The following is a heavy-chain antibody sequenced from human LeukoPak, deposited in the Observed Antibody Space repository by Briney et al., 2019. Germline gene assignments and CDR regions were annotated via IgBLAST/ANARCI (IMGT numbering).Heavy chain of an antibody. CDR1: GYTFTSYC. V-gene: IGHV1-18*01. CDR2: ISAYNGNT. D-gene: IGHD3-10*01. J-gene: IGHJ5*02. Sequence: ASVKVSCKASGYTFTSYCISWVRQAPGQGLEWMGWISAYNGNTNYAQKLQGRVTMTTDTSTSTAYMELRSLRSDDTAVYYCARYGSGSYYLGPRTNWFDPWGQGTLVTVSS. CDR3: ARYGSGSYYLGPRTNWFDP.